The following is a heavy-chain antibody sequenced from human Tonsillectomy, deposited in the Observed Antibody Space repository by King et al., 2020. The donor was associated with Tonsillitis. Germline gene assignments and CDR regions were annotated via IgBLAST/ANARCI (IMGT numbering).Heavy chain of an antibody. CDR1: GYTFTDYY. CDR3: ARRDYYDTTGFPD. D-gene: IGHD3-22*01. CDR2: INPNSGGT. Sequence: QLVQSGAEVKKPGASVKVSCKASGYTFTDYYMHWVRQAPGQGLEWMGWINPNSGGTNHAQKFQGRVTMTRDTSISTAYMDLSSLRSDDTAVYFCARRDYYDTTGFPDWGQGTLVTVSS. V-gene: IGHV1-2*02. J-gene: IGHJ4*02.